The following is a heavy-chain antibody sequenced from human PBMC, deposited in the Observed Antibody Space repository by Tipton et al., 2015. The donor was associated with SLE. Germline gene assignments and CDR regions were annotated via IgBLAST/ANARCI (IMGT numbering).Heavy chain of an antibody. D-gene: IGHD6-19*01. CDR2: IIPIFGTP. V-gene: IGHV1-69*05. CDR3: ASSSGRQWLPITLSALDV. J-gene: IGHJ6*02. Sequence: QLVQSGPEVKKPGSSVKVSCKASGGTFSSYAISWVRQAPGQGLEWMGGIIPIFGTPNYPQKLQGRVTITTDESTSTAYMELSSLRSEDTAVYYCASSSGRQWLPITLSALDVWGQGTTVTVSS. CDR1: GGTFSSYA.